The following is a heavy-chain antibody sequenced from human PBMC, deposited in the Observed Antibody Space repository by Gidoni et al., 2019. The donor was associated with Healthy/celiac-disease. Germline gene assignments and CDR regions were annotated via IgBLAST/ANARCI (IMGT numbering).Heavy chain of an antibody. V-gene: IGHV1-58*02. CDR2: IVVGSGNT. CDR3: AAGYIGDGDPGNWFDP. CDR1: GFTFTSHA. Sequence: QMQLVQSGPEVKKPGTSVKFSCKASGFTFTSHAMQWVRQARGQRLEWIGWIVVGSGNTNYAQKFQERVTITRDMSTSTAYMELSSLRSEDTAVYYCAAGYIGDGDPGNWFDPWGQGTLVTVSS. J-gene: IGHJ5*02. D-gene: IGHD3-10*01.